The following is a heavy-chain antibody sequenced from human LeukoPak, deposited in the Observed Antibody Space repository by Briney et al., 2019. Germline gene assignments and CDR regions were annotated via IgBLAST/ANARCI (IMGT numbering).Heavy chain of an antibody. J-gene: IGHJ4*02. V-gene: IGHV3-21*01. CDR2: ISSSSSYI. CDR3: AKERGYGNLYYFDY. D-gene: IGHD4-23*01. Sequence: GGSLRLSCAASGFTFSSYSMNWVRQAPGKGLEWVSSISSSSSYIYYADSVKGRFTISRDNAKNSLYLQMNSLRAEDTAVYYCAKERGYGNLYYFDYWGQGTLVTVSS. CDR1: GFTFSSYS.